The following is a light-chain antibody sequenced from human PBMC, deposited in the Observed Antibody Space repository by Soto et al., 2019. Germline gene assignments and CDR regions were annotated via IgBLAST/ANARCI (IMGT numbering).Light chain of an antibody. V-gene: IGKV1-5*03. CDR2: KAS. J-gene: IGKJ4*01. CDR1: PSISSW. Sequence: DIQMTQSPSTLSASVGDRVTINCRASPSISSWLAWYQQKPGKAPNLLIYKASSLESGVPSRFSGSGSGTEFTRTISSLQPDDFETYYCQQYNSYPLTFGGGTKVEIK. CDR3: QQYNSYPLT.